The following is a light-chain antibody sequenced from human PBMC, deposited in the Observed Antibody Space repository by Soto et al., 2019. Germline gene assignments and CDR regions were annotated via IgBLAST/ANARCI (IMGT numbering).Light chain of an antibody. Sequence: DIQLTQSPSFLSASVGDRVTITCRASQAISTYLAWYQQKPGKAPKLLIYAASTLQSGVPSRLSGSGSGTDFTLTISSLQPEDFATYYCQQLDRYPIFTFGPGTKVDI. CDR2: AAS. CDR1: QAISTY. CDR3: QQLDRYPIFT. J-gene: IGKJ3*01. V-gene: IGKV1-9*01.